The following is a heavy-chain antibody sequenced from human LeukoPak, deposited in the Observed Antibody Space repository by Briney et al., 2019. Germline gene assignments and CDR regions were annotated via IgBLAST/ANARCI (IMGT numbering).Heavy chain of an antibody. J-gene: IGHJ4*02. Sequence: SETLSLTCSVSGYSISTGYYWGWIRQPPGKGLEWIGSFHHSGSTYYNPSLKSRVTISVDTSKNQFSLKLMSVVAADTAVYYCARDFRGYDRSGYFATWGQGTLVTVSS. V-gene: IGHV4-38-2*02. D-gene: IGHD3-22*01. CDR3: ARDFRGYDRSGYFAT. CDR2: FHHSGST. CDR1: GYSISTGYY.